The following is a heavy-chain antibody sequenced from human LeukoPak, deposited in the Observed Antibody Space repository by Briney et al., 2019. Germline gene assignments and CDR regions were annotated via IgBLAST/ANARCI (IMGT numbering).Heavy chain of an antibody. D-gene: IGHD5-18*01. Sequence: PVKAFSKATGYSFSDFYIHWVRQAHGQGLEWMGWINPKSGDTTYAERFRGRVTMTRDTSFNTVYLELTSLYSDDTAVFYCARDYSDGYNRRDAFDVWGQGTTLIVSS. CDR2: INPKSGDT. J-gene: IGHJ3*01. CDR1: GYSFSDFY. CDR3: ARDYSDGYNRRDAFDV. V-gene: IGHV1-2*02.